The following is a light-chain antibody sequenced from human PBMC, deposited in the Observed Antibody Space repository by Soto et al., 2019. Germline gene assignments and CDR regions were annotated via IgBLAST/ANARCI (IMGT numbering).Light chain of an antibody. CDR3: QQYGSSPPYT. J-gene: IGKJ2*01. CDR2: GSS. V-gene: IGKV3-20*01. Sequence: EVVLTQSPGTLSLSPGERATLSCRASQSVSNNYFAWYQQKPGQAPRLLIYGSSDRVTGIPDRFSGGGSGTDFTLTISRLEPEDFAVYYCQQYGSSPPYTFGQGTKLEIK. CDR1: QSVSNNY.